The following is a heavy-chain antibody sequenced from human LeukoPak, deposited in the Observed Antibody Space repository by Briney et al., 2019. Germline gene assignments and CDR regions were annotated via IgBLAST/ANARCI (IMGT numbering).Heavy chain of an antibody. CDR2: IYYSGST. Sequence: TSETLSLTCTVSGGSIRNYYWSWIRQPPGKGLEWIGYIYYSGSTNYNPSLKSRVTISIDTSKNQFSLKLRSVTAADTAVYYCARHRVVRGVPRHYYYYMDVWDKGTMVTISS. V-gene: IGHV4-59*08. J-gene: IGHJ6*03. CDR1: GGSIRNYY. D-gene: IGHD3-10*01. CDR3: ARHRVVRGVPRHYYYYMDV.